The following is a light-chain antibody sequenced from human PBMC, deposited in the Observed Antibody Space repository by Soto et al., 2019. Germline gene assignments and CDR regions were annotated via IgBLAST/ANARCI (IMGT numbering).Light chain of an antibody. CDR3: SSYAVSTGV. CDR2: EVS. CDR1: SSDVGGYNY. Sequence: SALNQPPSPSGAPGQSVPISCTGTSSDVGGYNYVSWYQQHPGKAPKLMIYEVSKRPSGVPDRFSGSKSGNTASLPVSGLQAEDKADNYCSSYAVSTGVFGTGTKVTVL. J-gene: IGLJ1*01. V-gene: IGLV2-8*01.